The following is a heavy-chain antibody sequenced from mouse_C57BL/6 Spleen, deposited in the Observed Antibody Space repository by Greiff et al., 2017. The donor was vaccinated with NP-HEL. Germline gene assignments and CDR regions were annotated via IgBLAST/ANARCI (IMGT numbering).Heavy chain of an antibody. D-gene: IGHD4-1*01. CDR1: GYTFTSYW. CDR2: IDPSDSET. V-gene: IGHV1-52*01. J-gene: IGHJ1*03. Sequence: QVHVKQPGAELVRPGSSVKLSCKASGYTFTSYWMHWVKQRPIQGLEWIGNIDPSDSETHYNQKFKDKATLTVDKSSSTAYMQLSSLTSEDSAVYYCARRKTGTGYFDVWGTGTTVTVSS. CDR3: ARRKTGTGYFDV.